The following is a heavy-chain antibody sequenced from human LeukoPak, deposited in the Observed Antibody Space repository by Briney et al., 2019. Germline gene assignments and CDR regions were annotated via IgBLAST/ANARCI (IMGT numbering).Heavy chain of an antibody. CDR3: ARDRGERDYGDLYFEF. CDR2: ISSSGSYI. CDR1: GITFSTYS. J-gene: IGHJ4*02. Sequence: PGGSLRLSCAASGITFSTYSMNWVRQAPGKGLEWVSSISSSGSYIYYADSLKGRFTISRDNAKNSLYLQMNSLRVEDTAVYYCARDRGERDYGDLYFEFWGQGTLVTVSS. D-gene: IGHD4-17*01. V-gene: IGHV3-21*01.